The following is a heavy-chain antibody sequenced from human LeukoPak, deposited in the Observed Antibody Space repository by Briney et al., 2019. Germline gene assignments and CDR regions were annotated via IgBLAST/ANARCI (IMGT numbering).Heavy chain of an antibody. CDR3: AREWQYQFDY. CDR1: GGSITNTNYY. CDR2: VYHSGIT. Sequence: PSEILSLTCTVSGGSITNTNYYWAWIRQPPGEGLEWIGSVYHSGITYYTPSLKSRVSISVDTSKNQFSLKVTSVTAADTAVYYCAREWQYQFDYWGQGSLVTVSS. V-gene: IGHV4-39*07. J-gene: IGHJ4*02. D-gene: IGHD4-11*01.